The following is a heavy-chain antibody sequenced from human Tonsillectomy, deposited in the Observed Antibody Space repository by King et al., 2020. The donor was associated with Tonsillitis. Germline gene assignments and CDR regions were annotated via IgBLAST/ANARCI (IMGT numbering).Heavy chain of an antibody. V-gene: IGHV3-9*01. D-gene: IGHD3-3*01. CDR1: GFTFDDYA. J-gene: IGHJ6*03. CDR2: ISGNSGSI. Sequence: VQLVESGGGLVQPGRFLRLSCAASGFTFDDYAMHWVRQAPGKGLEWVSGISGNSGSIGYADSVKGRFTISRDNAKNSLYLQLNSLRAEDTAFYYCAKDLSKFFHYFYYMDVWGKGTTVTVSS. CDR3: AKDLSKFFHYFYYMDV.